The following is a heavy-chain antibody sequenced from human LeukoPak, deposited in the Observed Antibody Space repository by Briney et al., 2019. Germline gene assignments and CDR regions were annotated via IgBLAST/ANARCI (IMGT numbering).Heavy chain of an antibody. CDR3: ARDVSVAGTDSPDY. V-gene: IGHV7-4-1*02. D-gene: IGHD6-19*01. Sequence: ASVKVSCKASGYTFTSYAMNWVRQAPGQGLEWMGWINTNTGNPTYAQGFTGRFVFSLDTSVGTAYPQISSLKAEDTAVYYCARDVSVAGTDSPDYWGQGTLVTVSS. CDR2: INTNTGNP. CDR1: GYTFTSYA. J-gene: IGHJ4*02.